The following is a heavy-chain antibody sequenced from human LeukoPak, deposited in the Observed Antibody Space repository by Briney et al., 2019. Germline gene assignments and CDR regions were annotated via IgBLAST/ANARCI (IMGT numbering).Heavy chain of an antibody. CDR2: ISHSGST. CDR3: ARGGFSSGWYVGNNWFDP. J-gene: IGHJ5*02. CDR1: AASISNYY. D-gene: IGHD6-19*01. V-gene: IGHV4-34*01. Sequence: SETLSLTCTVSAASISNYYCSWIRQPPGKGLEWIGEISHSGSTNYNPSLKSRVTISVDTSKNQFSLKLSSVTAADTAVYYCARGGFSSGWYVGNNWFDPWGQGALVTVSS.